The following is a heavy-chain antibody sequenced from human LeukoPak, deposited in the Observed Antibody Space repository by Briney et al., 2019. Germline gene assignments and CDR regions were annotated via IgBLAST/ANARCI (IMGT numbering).Heavy chain of an antibody. Sequence: GGSLRLSCAASGFTFISYGMHWVRQAPGKGLEWVAVISSDGSNTFYADSVKGRFTISRDNAKNTLYLQMNSLRAEDTAVYYCARDPGTAMGRALDYWGQGTLVTVSS. J-gene: IGHJ4*02. D-gene: IGHD5-18*01. V-gene: IGHV3-30*03. CDR3: ARDPGTAMGRALDY. CDR2: ISSDGSNT. CDR1: GFTFISYG.